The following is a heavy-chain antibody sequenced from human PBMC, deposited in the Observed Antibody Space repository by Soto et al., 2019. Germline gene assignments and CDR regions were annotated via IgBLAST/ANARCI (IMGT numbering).Heavy chain of an antibody. CDR3: ARGGGVGVAGSAAFDM. D-gene: IGHD3-3*01. Sequence: QLHLVQSGAVVKKPGASVTVSCSASGYPVTAYYMHWVRQAPGRGLEWMGGINPATGAAKYTQTLRGRVTMTRDTSTSTVFMGLSGLTSEDTAVFYCARGGGVGVAGSAAFDMWGQGTLVTVSS. J-gene: IGHJ3*02. CDR1: GYPVTAYY. V-gene: IGHV1-2*02. CDR2: INPATGAA.